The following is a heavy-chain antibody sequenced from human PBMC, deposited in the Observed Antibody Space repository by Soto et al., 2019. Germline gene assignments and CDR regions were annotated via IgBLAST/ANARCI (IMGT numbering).Heavy chain of an antibody. CDR2: IKEDGSEK. J-gene: IGHJ4*02. CDR3: ARETSGDYFDY. D-gene: IGHD4-17*01. CDR1: GFTFNSYW. Sequence: EVQLEESGGGLVQPWGSLRLSCVASGFTFNSYWMNWVRQAPGKGLEWVANIKEDGSEKYYVDSVKGRFTISRDNARKSLYLQMNTLRAEDTAVYYCARETSGDYFDYWGQGTLVTVS. V-gene: IGHV3-7*01.